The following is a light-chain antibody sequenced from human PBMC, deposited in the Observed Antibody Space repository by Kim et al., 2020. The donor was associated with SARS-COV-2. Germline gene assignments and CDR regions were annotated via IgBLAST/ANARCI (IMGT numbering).Light chain of an antibody. J-gene: IGKJ4*01. CDR3: KQYSTWPPRT. Sequence: SPGERAPPSARAGQSIRTTLAWYQPKPGQAPRLLIYGASTRATGIPARFSGSGSGTEFTLTISSLQSEDFAVYYCKQYSTWPPRTFGSRTKVEIK. CDR1: QSIRTT. CDR2: GAS. V-gene: IGKV3-15*01.